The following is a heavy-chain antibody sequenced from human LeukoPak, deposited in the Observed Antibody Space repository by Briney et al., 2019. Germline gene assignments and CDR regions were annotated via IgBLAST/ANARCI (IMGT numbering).Heavy chain of an antibody. CDR1: GFTFSSYG. CDR2: ISYDGSNK. J-gene: IGHJ4*02. D-gene: IGHD3-3*01. CDR3: ARDLELSAVYYFDS. V-gene: IGHV3-30*03. Sequence: PGGSLRLSCAASGFTFSSYGMHWVRQAPGKGLEWVAVISYDGSNKYYADSVKGRFTISRDNSKNTLYLQMNSLRAEDTAVYYCARDLELSAVYYFDSWGQGTLVIVPS.